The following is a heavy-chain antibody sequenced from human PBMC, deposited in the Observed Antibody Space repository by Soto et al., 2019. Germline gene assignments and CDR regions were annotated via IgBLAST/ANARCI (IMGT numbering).Heavy chain of an antibody. CDR3: ARVGGITWFDP. J-gene: IGHJ5*02. D-gene: IGHD2-15*01. CDR2: IYYSGST. Sequence: QVQLQESGPGLVKPSQTLSLTCAVSGGSISSGGYYWSWIRQHPGKGLEWIGYIYYSGSTYYNPSRTRLVTISVDTSKNQFSLKLSSVTAADTAVYYCARVGGITWFDPWGQGTLVTVSS. CDR1: GGSISSGGYY. V-gene: IGHV4-31*01.